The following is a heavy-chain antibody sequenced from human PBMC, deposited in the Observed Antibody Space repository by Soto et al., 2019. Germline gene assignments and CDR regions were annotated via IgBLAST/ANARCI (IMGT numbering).Heavy chain of an antibody. J-gene: IGHJ4*02. CDR1: GFTFSSYR. CDR2: ISSSSSYI. V-gene: IGHV3-21*01. CDR3: ANFPWITFGGSTWL. D-gene: IGHD3-16*01. Sequence: WGSLSLSCAASGFTFSSYRMNWVRQAPGKGLGLVSSISSSSSYIYYADSVKGRFTISRDNAKNLLYLQMNSLRAEDTAVYYCANFPWITFGGSTWLWGQGTLVTVSS.